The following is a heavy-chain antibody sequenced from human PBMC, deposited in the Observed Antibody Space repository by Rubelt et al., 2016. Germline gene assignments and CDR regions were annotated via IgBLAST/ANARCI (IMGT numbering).Heavy chain of an antibody. D-gene: IGHD3-10*01. CDR1: CYTLTSYG. J-gene: IGHJ4*02. CDR2: LSAYNCNT. V-gene: IGHV1-18*01. Sequence: QVQLVPSGAEVTKPGASVKVSCKASCYTLTSYGISWVRQAPGPGLEWLGWLSAYNCNTYYAQKLQGRVTMTTDTSTSTAYMELRSLRSDDTAVYYCARDGAFPLGSGFEKRSDYWGQGTLVTVSS. CDR3: ARDGAFPLGSGFEKRSDY.